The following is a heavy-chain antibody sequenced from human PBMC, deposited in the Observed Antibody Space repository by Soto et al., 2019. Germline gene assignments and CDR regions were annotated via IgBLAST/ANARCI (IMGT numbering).Heavy chain of an antibody. J-gene: IGHJ4*02. D-gene: IGHD6-19*01. CDR2: MNPNSGNT. V-gene: IGHV1-8*01. Sequence: QVQLVQSGAEVKKPGASVKVSCKASGYTFTSYDLNWVRQATGQGLEWMGWMNPNSGNTGYPQKFKGRGTMTRNTSISTAYMALSSLRSEDTAVYYCARERAGAGVDCWGQGTLVTVSS. CDR1: GYTFTSYD. CDR3: ARERAGAGVDC.